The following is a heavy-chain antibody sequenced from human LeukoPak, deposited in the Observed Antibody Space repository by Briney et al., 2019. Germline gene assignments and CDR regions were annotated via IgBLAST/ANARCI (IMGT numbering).Heavy chain of an antibody. J-gene: IGHJ3*02. CDR1: GFTVSSNY. CDR3: ARSNEDGPDDAFDM. V-gene: IGHV3-66*02. D-gene: IGHD1-1*01. CDR2: IYSGGCT. Sequence: PGGSLRLSCAASGFTVSSNYMSWVRQAPGKGLEWVSAIYSGGCTSYADSVKGRLSIYRNNSKNTMYLQTNSLRGEQPSIYYCARSNEDGPDDAFDMGGQGTMVTVS.